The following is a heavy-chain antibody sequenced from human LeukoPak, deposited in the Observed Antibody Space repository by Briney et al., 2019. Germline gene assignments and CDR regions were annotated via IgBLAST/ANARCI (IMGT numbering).Heavy chain of an antibody. J-gene: IGHJ4*02. CDR2: ISAYNGNT. CDR3: AKAQQWLDAFDY. Sequence: ASVKVSCKASGYTFTSYGISWVRQAPGQGLEWMGWISAYNGNTNYAQKLQGRVTMTTDTSTSTAYMELRSLRSDDTALYYCAKAQQWLDAFDYWGQGTLVTVSS. V-gene: IGHV1-18*01. D-gene: IGHD6-19*01. CDR1: GYTFTSYG.